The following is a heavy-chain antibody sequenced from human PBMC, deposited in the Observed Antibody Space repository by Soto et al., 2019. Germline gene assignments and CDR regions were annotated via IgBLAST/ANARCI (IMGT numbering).Heavy chain of an antibody. Sequence: GGSLRLSCAASGFTFSSYSMNWVRQAPGKGLEWVSSISSSSSYIYYADSVKGRFTISRDNAKNSLYLQMNSLRAEDTAVYYCGRVSVDYGSGSYCSFDYWGQGTLVTVSS. J-gene: IGHJ4*02. V-gene: IGHV3-21*01. CDR2: ISSSSSYI. D-gene: IGHD3-10*01. CDR3: GRVSVDYGSGSYCSFDY. CDR1: GFTFSSYS.